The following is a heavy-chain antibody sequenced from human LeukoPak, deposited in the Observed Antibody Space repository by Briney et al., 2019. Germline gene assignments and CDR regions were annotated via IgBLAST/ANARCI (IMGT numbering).Heavy chain of an antibody. V-gene: IGHV3-21*01. CDR2: ISGSSSHI. J-gene: IGHJ5*02. CDR1: GFTFSTYS. Sequence: PGGSLRLSCAASGFTFSTYSMNWVRRAPGKGLEWVSGISGSSSHIYYADSVKGRFTISRDNAKNSLYLQMNSLRAEDTAVYYCARDARDYYGSGSIRFDPWGQGTLVTVSS. D-gene: IGHD3-10*01. CDR3: ARDARDYYGSGSIRFDP.